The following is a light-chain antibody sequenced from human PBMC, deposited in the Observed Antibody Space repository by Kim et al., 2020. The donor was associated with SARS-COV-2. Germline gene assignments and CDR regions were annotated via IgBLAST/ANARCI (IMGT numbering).Light chain of an antibody. Sequence: SASVGDRVTITCRASQGIITYLNWYQQEPGKAPNVLIYTASSLQSGVPSRFSGSGSGTEFTLAVSSLQPEDSATYYCQQSYSTLYTFGQGTKLEI. CDR1: QGIITY. CDR3: QQSYSTLYT. J-gene: IGKJ2*01. CDR2: TAS. V-gene: IGKV1-39*01.